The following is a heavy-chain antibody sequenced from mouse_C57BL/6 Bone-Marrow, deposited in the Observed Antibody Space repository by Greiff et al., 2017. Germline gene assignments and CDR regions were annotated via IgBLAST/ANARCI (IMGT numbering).Heavy chain of an antibody. J-gene: IGHJ1*03. CDR3: ARFLIYYGYDADWYMDV. CDR2: IYPEGGCT. Sequence: QVQLQQSGAELVRPGTSVKMSCKASGYTFTNYWIGWAKQRPGRGLEWIGGIYPEGGCTNYNEKFKSKATLTADKPSSTAYMQFSSLTSEDSAIYYGARFLIYYGYDADWYMDVWGTGTTVTVSS. V-gene: IGHV1-63*01. D-gene: IGHD2-2*01. CDR1: GYTFTNYW.